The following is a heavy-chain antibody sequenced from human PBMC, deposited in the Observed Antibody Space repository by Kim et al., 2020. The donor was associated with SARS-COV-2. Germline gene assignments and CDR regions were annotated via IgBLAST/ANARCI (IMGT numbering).Heavy chain of an antibody. J-gene: IGHJ4*01. V-gene: IGHV1-69*04. CDR2: IIPILGIA. D-gene: IGHD3-22*01. CDR1: GGTFSSYA. Sequence: SVKVSCKASGGTFSSYAISWVRQAPGQGLEWMGRIIPILGIANYAQKFQGRVTITADKSTSTAYMELSSLRSEDTAVYYRARGYYDSSGYYYGDYFDYW. CDR3: ARGYYDSSGYYYGDYFDY.